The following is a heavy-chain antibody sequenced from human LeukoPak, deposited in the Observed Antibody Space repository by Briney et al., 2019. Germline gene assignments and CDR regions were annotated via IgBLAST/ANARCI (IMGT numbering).Heavy chain of an antibody. CDR1: GLTFSNYA. J-gene: IGHJ4*02. D-gene: IGHD1-26*01. Sequence: PGESLRLSCAASGLTFSNYAMSWVRQAPGKGLEWVSTIDGPTYRTHYADSVMGRFTISRDNSKNTLYLQMNSLRVEDTAVYFCTTWVGAHFDFWGQGTLVTVSS. CDR2: IDGPTYRT. CDR3: TTWVGAHFDF. V-gene: IGHV3-23*01.